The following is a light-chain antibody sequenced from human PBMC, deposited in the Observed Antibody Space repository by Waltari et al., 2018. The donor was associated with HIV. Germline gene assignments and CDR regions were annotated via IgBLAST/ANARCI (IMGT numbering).Light chain of an antibody. CDR3: YSAADNIGV. CDR2: KDS. CDR1: VVAKKY. V-gene: IGLV3-27*01. J-gene: IGLJ3*02. Sequence: SYELPQSSSVSVSPGQTARITCTGDVVAKKYARWFQQKPGQAPVLVIYKDSERPSGIPERFSGSSSGTTVTLTISGAQVEDEADYYCYSAADNIGVFGGGTKLTVL.